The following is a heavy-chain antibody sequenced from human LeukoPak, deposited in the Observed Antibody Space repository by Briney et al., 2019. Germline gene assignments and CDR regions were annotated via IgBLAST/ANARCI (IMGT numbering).Heavy chain of an antibody. CDR1: GGTFSSYA. CDR2: IIPIFGTA. CDR3: ARDTLPAATITLYYYYYMDV. Sequence: SVKASCKASGGTFSSYAISWVRQAPGQGLEWMGGIIPIFGTANYAQKFQGRVTITADESTSTAYMELSSLRSEDTAVYYCARDTLPAATITLYYYYYMDVWGKGTTVTVSS. V-gene: IGHV1-69*13. J-gene: IGHJ6*03. D-gene: IGHD5-12*01.